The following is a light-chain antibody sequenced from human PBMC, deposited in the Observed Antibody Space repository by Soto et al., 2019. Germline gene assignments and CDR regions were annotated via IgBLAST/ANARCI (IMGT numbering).Light chain of an antibody. CDR2: YDS. V-gene: IGLV3-21*04. J-gene: IGLJ2*01. Sequence: SYELTQPPSVSVAPGKTARITCRGNNIGSKSVHWYQQKPGQAPVLVIYYDSDRPSGIPERFSGSNSGNTATLTISRVEAGDEADYYCQVWDSSSDHRVFGGGTKLTVI. CDR3: QVWDSSSDHRV. CDR1: NIGSKS.